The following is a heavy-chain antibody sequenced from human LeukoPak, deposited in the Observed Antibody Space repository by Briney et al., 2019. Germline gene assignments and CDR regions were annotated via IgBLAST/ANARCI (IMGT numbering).Heavy chain of an antibody. Sequence: PSETLSLTCTVSGGSISSSSYYWGWIRQPPGKGLEWIGSIYYSGSTYYNPSLKSPVTISIDTTKNQFSLKLSSVTAADTAVYYCASLGRHGSGSYYTPPYYYYYYMDVWGKGTTVTISS. CDR1: GGSISSSSYY. CDR2: IYYSGST. V-gene: IGHV4-39*07. D-gene: IGHD3-10*01. CDR3: ASLGRHGSGSYYTPPYYYYYYMDV. J-gene: IGHJ6*03.